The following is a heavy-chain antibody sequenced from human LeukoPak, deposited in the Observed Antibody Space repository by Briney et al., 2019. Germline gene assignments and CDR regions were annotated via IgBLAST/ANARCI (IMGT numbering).Heavy chain of an antibody. J-gene: IGHJ4*02. Sequence: ETLSLTCAVYGGSFSGYYWSWVRQAPGKGLEWVSAISGSGGSTYYADSVKGRFTISRDNSKNTLYLQMNSLRAEDTAVYYCAKGDYGDYLYYFDYWGQGTLVTVSS. D-gene: IGHD4-17*01. CDR2: ISGSGGST. V-gene: IGHV3-23*01. CDR3: AKGDYGDYLYYFDY. CDR1: GGSFSGYY.